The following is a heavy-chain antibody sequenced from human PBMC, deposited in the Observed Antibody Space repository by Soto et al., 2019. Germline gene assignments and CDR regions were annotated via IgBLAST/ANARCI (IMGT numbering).Heavy chain of an antibody. CDR2: SRNKASRFTT. V-gene: IGHV3-72*01. CDR3: ASPHRRSGGWSYY. CDR1: GFTFSDHF. D-gene: IGHD6-19*01. Sequence: EVQLVESGGGLVQPGGSLRLSCAASGFTFSDHFMDWVRQAPGKGLEWVGRSRNKASRFTTDYAGSVRGRFTVSRDDLENSFYLQMNSLKPDDTAVYSSASPHRRSGGWSYYWGQGTLVTVSS. J-gene: IGHJ4*02.